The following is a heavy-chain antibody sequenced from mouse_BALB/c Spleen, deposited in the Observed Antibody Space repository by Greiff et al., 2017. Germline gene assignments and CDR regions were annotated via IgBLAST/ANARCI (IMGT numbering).Heavy chain of an antibody. CDR3: ASFYYDYDGYYFDY. Sequence: DVKLVESGPGLVKPSQSLSLTCSVTGYSITSGYYWNWIRQFPGNKLEWMGYISYDGSNNYNPSLKNRISITRDTSKNQFFLKLNSVTTEDTATYYCASFYYDYDGYYFDYWGQGTTLTVSS. V-gene: IGHV3-6*02. D-gene: IGHD2-4*01. J-gene: IGHJ2*01. CDR2: ISYDGSN. CDR1: GYSITSGYY.